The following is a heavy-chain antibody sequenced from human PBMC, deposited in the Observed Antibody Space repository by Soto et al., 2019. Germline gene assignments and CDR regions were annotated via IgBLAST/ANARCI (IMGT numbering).Heavy chain of an antibody. CDR1: GGSISSSSYY. V-gene: IGHV4-39*01. CDR2: IYYSGST. J-gene: IGHJ5*02. D-gene: IGHD2-21*02. Sequence: SETLSLTCTVSGGSISSSSYYWGWIRQPPGKGLEWIGSIYYSGSTYYNPSLKSRVTISVDTSKNQFSLKLSSVTAADTAVYYCARPAYCGGDCYIGWFDPWGQGTLVTVS. CDR3: ARPAYCGGDCYIGWFDP.